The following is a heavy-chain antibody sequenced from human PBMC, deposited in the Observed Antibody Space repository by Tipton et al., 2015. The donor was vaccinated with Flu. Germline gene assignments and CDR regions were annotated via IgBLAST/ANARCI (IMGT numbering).Heavy chain of an antibody. J-gene: IGHJ2*01. CDR1: GYSISSGFY. D-gene: IGHD6-6*01. V-gene: IGHV4-38-2*01. Sequence: TLSLTCAVSGYSISSGFYWGWIRQPPGKGLEWIGTIYHIGSPNYNPSLKSRVTISKDTSKNQFSLTLNSVTAADTAMYYCARYSSSVATYWYVDLWGRGTLVTVSS. CDR2: IYHIGSP. CDR3: ARYSSSVATYWYVDL.